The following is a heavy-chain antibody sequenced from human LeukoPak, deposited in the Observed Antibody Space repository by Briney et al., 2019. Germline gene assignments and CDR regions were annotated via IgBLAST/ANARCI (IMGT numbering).Heavy chain of an antibody. V-gene: IGHV3-23*01. CDR1: GFTFSSYA. J-gene: IGHJ4*02. Sequence: PGGSLRLSCAASGFTFSSYAMSWVRQAPGKGLEWVSAISGSGGSTYYADSVEGRFTISRDNSKNTLYLQMNSLRAEDTAVYYCARVIGDFWSGYYRDWGQGTLVTVSS. CDR3: ARVIGDFWSGYYRD. D-gene: IGHD3-3*01. CDR2: ISGSGGST.